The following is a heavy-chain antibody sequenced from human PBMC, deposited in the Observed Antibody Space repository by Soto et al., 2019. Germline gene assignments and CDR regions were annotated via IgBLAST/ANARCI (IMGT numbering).Heavy chain of an antibody. CDR3: ARGRGYSGDDHYYYFDMDV. CDR1: GYTFTNYA. Sequence: ASVKVSCKASGYTFTNYAFHWVRQAPGQRLEWMGWVNAANGNTKYSQNFQGRVTISVDESTSTAYMELSSLRSEDTAVYYCARGRGYSGDDHYYYFDMDVWGQGTTVTVSS. D-gene: IGHD5-12*01. J-gene: IGHJ6*02. CDR2: VNAANGNT. V-gene: IGHV1-3*01.